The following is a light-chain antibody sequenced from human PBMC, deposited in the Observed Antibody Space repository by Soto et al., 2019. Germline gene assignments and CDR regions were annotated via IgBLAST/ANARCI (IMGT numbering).Light chain of an antibody. CDR1: SGHSNYA. V-gene: IGLV4-69*02. CDR2: VNSDGSH. J-gene: IGLJ2*01. CDR3: QTWDTVIHVV. Sequence: QPVLTQSPSASASLGASVKLTCTLSSGHSNYAIAWHQQQPGKGPRYLMNVNSDGSHSKGDGIPDRFSGSSSGAERYLTISSLQSEDEVDYYCQTWDTVIHVVIGGGTKVTVL.